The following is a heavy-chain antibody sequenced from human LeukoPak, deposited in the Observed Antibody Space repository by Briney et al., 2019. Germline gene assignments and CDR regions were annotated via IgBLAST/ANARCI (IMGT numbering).Heavy chain of an antibody. J-gene: IGHJ4*02. CDR3: AKDLRSMIVVGGFNH. V-gene: IGHV3-9*01. D-gene: IGHD3-22*01. CDR2: ISWNSGSI. CDR1: GFTFDNDA. Sequence: GGSLRLSCAASGFTFDNDAMHWVRQAPGKGLEWVAGISWNSGSIGYADSVKGRFTISRNNAKNSLYLQMNSLRPEDTALYYCAKDLRSMIVVGGFNHWGQGTLVTVSS.